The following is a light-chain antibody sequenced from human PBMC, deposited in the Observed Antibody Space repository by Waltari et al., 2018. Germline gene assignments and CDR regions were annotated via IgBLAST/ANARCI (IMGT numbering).Light chain of an antibody. CDR1: QSVGSY. CDR2: DTS. CDR3: QQRGNWPLT. J-gene: IGKJ4*01. Sequence: DIVLTQSPATLSLSPGERATLSCRASQSVGSYLAWYQQKPGQAPRLLFYDTSSRATVVPARFTASGSGTDFSLTISSLDPEDFSVYYCQQRGNWPLTFGGGTKLEIK. V-gene: IGKV3-11*01.